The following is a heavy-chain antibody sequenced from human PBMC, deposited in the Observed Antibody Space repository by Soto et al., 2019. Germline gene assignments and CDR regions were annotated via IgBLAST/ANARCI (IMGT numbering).Heavy chain of an antibody. J-gene: IGHJ3*02. CDR1: GFTVSSNY. CDR2: IYSGGRT. V-gene: IGHV3-53*01. CDR3: ARDCSSSGWPDAFDI. Sequence: EVQLVESGGGLIQPGGSLRLSCAASGFTVSSNYMSWVRQAPGKGLEWVSVIYSGGRTYYADYVKGQFTISRDNSKNTLYLQTNSLRAEDTAVYYCARDCSSSGWPDAFDIWGQGTIVTVSS. D-gene: IGHD6-19*01.